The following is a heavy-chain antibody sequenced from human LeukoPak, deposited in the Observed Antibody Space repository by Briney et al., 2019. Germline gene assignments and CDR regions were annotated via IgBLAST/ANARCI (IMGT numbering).Heavy chain of an antibody. J-gene: IGHJ3*02. CDR3: VRDLAVAAPGAFDI. CDR1: GFTVSSNY. V-gene: IGHV3-53*01. Sequence: GGSLRLSCAASGFTVSSNYMSWVRQAPGKGLEGVSVIYSGGSTYYADSVKGRFTISRDNSKNTLYLQMNSLRAEDTAVYYCVRDLAVAAPGAFDIWGQGTMVTVSS. CDR2: IYSGGST. D-gene: IGHD6-19*01.